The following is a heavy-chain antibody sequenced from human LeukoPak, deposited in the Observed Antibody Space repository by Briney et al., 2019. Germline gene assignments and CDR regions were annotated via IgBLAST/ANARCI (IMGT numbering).Heavy chain of an antibody. V-gene: IGHV3-23*01. CDR3: ARRADDAFDI. CDR2: ISGSGGST. CDR1: GFTFSNYA. Sequence: GGSLRLSCAASGFTFSNYAMNWVRQAPGKGLEWVSAISGSGGSTYYADSVKGRFTISRDNSKNTLYLQMNSLRAEDTAVYYCARRADDAFDIWGQGTMVTVSS. J-gene: IGHJ3*02.